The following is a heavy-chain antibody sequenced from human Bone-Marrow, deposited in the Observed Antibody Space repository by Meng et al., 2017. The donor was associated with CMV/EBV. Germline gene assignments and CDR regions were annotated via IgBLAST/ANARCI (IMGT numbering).Heavy chain of an antibody. CDR2: IYYSGST. CDR1: GGSISSSSYY. J-gene: IGHJ4*02. V-gene: IGHV4-39*07. Sequence: GSLRLSCTVSGGSISSSSYYWGWIRQPPGKGLEWIGSIYYSGSTYYNPSLKSRVTISVDTSKNQFSLKLSSVTAADTAMYYCARISSSSRPNFEYWGQGTLVTVSS. CDR3: ARISSSSRPNFEY. D-gene: IGHD6-6*01.